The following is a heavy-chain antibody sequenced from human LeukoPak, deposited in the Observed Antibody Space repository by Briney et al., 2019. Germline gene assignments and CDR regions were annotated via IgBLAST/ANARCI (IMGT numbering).Heavy chain of an antibody. CDR3: ASSGVWGSYRFKSWFDP. J-gene: IGHJ5*02. CDR1: GYTFTSYG. V-gene: IGHV7-4-1*02. D-gene: IGHD3-16*02. Sequence: ASVKVSCKASGYTFTSYGISWVRQAPGQGLEWMGWINTNTGNPTYAQGFTGRFVFSLDTSVSTAYLQISGLKAEDTAVYYCASSGVWGSYRFKSWFDPWGQGTLVTVSS. CDR2: INTNTGNP.